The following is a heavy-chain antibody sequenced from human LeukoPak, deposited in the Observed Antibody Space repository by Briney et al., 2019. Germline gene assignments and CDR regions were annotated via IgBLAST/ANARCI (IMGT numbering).Heavy chain of an antibody. Sequence: PGGSLSLSCALSALTVSRNYMSCDRQAPEEWLEWDSFIYTGVSTYYADSVKRRFTITRDNSKNTLYLQMNSLRAEDTAVYYCPRDGTSYYYMDVWGKGTTVIVSS. CDR1: ALTVSRNY. CDR3: PRDGTSYYYMDV. D-gene: IGHD4/OR15-4a*01. CDR2: IYTGVST. V-gene: IGHV3-66*02. J-gene: IGHJ6*03.